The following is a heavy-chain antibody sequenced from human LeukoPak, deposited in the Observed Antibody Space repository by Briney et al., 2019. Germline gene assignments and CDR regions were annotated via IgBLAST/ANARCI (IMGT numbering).Heavy chain of an antibody. D-gene: IGHD6-13*01. V-gene: IGHV1-46*01. CDR2: INPSGGST. J-gene: IGHJ4*02. CDR3: ATGAGIAAAGPKADY. Sequence: ASVKVSCKASGYPFTSYYMHWVRQAPGQGLEWMGIINPSGGSTSYAQKFQGRVTMTRDTSTSTVYMELSSLRSEDTAVYYCATGAGIAAAGPKADYWGQGTLVTVSS. CDR1: GYPFTSYY.